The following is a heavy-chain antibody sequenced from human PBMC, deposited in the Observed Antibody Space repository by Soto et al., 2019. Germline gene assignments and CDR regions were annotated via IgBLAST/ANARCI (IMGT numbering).Heavy chain of an antibody. CDR3: ARFYPYYEGSGSPCYYYGMDV. CDR2: NIPTCGKA. Sequence: SVKVSCKASGRTFSSYAISWVRQAPGQGLEWMRGNIPTCGKATGAQSFQGRVTITGDKSTSPAYMELSSLMSEDRAVYYCARFYPYYEGSGSPCYYYGMDVCSQGTTGSVSS. D-gene: IGHD3-22*01. J-gene: IGHJ6*02. CDR1: GRTFSSYA. V-gene: IGHV1-69*06.